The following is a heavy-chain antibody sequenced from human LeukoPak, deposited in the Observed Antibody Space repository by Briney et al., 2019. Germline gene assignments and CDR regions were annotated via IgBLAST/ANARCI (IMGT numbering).Heavy chain of an antibody. V-gene: IGHV4-30-4*08. CDR3: ARFMTTVTLRLLDY. CDR2: IYYSGST. D-gene: IGHD4-17*01. J-gene: IGHJ4*02. CDR1: GGSISSGDYY. Sequence: SQTLSLTCTVSGGSISSGDYYWSWIRQPPGKGLEWIGYIYYSGSTYYNPSLKSRVTLSVDTSKNQFSLKLSSVTDADTAVYYCARFMTTVTLRLLDYWGQGTLVTVSS.